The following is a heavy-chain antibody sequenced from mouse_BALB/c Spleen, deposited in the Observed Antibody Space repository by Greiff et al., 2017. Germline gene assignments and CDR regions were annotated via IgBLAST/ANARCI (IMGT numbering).Heavy chain of an antibody. V-gene: IGHV5-6*01. D-gene: IGHD4-1*01. J-gene: IGHJ4*01. CDR1: GFTFSSYG. CDR2: ISSGGSYT. Sequence: EVKLMESGGDLVKPGGSLKLSCAASGFTFSSYGMYWVRQTPDKRLEWVATISSGGSYTYYPDSVKGRFTISRDNAKNTLYLQKSSLKSEDTAMYYCARLTGKGNYYAMDYWGQGTSVTVSS. CDR3: ARLTGKGNYYAMDY.